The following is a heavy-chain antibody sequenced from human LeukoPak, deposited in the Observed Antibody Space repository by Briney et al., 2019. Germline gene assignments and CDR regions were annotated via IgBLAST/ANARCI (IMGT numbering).Heavy chain of an antibody. D-gene: IGHD1-14*01. Sequence: GGSLRLSCAASGFSFSNYAMSWVRQAPGKGLEWVSGISGSGDSTDYVDSVKGRFTISRDNSKNTLYLQMNSLRAEDTAIYYCVIAEPSLDYWGQGTLVTVSS. CDR1: GFSFSNYA. CDR2: ISGSGDST. V-gene: IGHV3-23*01. CDR3: VIAEPSLDY. J-gene: IGHJ4*02.